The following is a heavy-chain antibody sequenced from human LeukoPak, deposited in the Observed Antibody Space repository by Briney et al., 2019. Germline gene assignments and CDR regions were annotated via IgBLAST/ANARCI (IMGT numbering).Heavy chain of an antibody. CDR1: GYTFTGYY. V-gene: IGHV1-18*04. CDR3: ARDAHKFYDSSGYSPTVFDY. J-gene: IGHJ4*02. D-gene: IGHD3-22*01. CDR2: ISAYNGNT. Sequence: ASVKVSCKASGYTFTGYYMHWVRQAPGQGLEWMGWISAYNGNTNYAQKLQGRVTMTTDTFTSTAYMELRSLRSDDTAVYYCARDAHKFYDSSGYSPTVFDYWGQGTLVTVSS.